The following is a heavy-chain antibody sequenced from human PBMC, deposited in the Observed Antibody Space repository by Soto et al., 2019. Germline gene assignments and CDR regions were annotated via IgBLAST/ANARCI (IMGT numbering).Heavy chain of an antibody. J-gene: IGHJ4*02. CDR2: TIPILDVA. V-gene: IGHV1-69*08. D-gene: IGHD5-12*01. Sequence: QVQLVQSGAEVKKPGSSVKVSCKASGGTFSTSTFTWVRQAPGQGLEWMGRTIPILDVADYAQDFQGRVTITADKSTSTAYMELTSLTSKATAVYYCARDSPIGSTYSGYDAIDSWGQGTLVTVSS. CDR3: ARDSPIGSTYSGYDAIDS. CDR1: GGTFSTST.